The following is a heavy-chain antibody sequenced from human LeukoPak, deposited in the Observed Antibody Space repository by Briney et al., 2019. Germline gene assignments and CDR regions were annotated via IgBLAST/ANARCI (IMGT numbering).Heavy chain of an antibody. CDR2: IYYSGST. D-gene: IGHD3-22*01. Sequence: SETLSLTCTASGDSISSYYWSWLRQPPGKGLEWIGYIYYSGSTNYSPSLKSRVTISVDTSKNQFSLKLSSVTAADTAVYYCARSERIIMILGGAFDIWGQGTVVTVSS. CDR3: ARSERIIMILGGAFDI. J-gene: IGHJ3*02. CDR1: GDSISSYY. V-gene: IGHV4-59*08.